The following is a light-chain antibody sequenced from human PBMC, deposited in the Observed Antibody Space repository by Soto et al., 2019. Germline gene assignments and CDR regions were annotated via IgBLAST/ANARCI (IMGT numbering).Light chain of an antibody. CDR1: SNDVXGHNY. J-gene: IGLJ2*01. V-gene: IGLV2-14*01. Sequence: QSVLTQPASVSGSPGXXXXXXXTGTSNDVXGHNYVPWFQQHPGKVPKLIIYEVTNRPSGVSSRFSGSKSAYTASLTISGLQAEDEADYYCSYYTTSGASPVIFGGGTKLTVL. CDR2: EVT. CDR3: SYYTTSGASPVI.